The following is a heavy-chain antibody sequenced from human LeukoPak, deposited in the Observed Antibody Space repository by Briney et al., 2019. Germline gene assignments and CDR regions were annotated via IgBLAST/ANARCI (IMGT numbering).Heavy chain of an antibody. J-gene: IGHJ4*02. Sequence: GGSLRLSCAASGFTVSSNYMSWVRQAPGKGLEWVSSISSSSSYIYYADSVKGRFTISRDNAKNSLYLQMNSLRAEDTAVYYCASFIPMVRGVTPNYWGQGTLATVSS. D-gene: IGHD3-10*01. CDR1: GFTVSSNY. V-gene: IGHV3-21*01. CDR2: ISSSSSYI. CDR3: ASFIPMVRGVTPNY.